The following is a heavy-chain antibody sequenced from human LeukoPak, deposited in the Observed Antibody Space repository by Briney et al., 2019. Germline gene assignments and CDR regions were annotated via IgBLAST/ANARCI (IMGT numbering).Heavy chain of an antibody. CDR1: GDSVSSNSVT. D-gene: IGHD2-2*01. CDR3: ARRLTQYDCFDP. J-gene: IGHJ5*02. Sequence: SQTLSLTCALSGDSVSSNSVTWDWIRQSPSRGLEWLGRTYYRSTLYNDYAVSVRVRITDNPDTSKNQFSLHLKSVTAEDTAVYYCARRLTQYDCFDPWGQGILVTVSS. CDR2: TYYRSTLYN. V-gene: IGHV6-1*01.